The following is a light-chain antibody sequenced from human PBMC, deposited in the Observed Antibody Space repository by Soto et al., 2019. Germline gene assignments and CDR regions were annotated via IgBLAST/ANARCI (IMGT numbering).Light chain of an antibody. CDR3: QQSYSTPWT. CDR1: QSISSS. CDR2: AAS. V-gene: IGKV1-39*01. J-gene: IGKJ1*01. Sequence: DIEMTQSPSSLSASVGETITITCRASQSISSSLNWFQHSPGQPPKLLLFAASNLHAGVPPRFSGSGSGTSFSLTIRSLQPEDFATYYCQQSYSTPWTFGQGTKVDIK.